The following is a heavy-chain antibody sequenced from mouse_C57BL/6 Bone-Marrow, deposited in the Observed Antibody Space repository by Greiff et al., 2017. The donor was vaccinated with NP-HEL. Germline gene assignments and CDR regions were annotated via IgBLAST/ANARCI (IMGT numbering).Heavy chain of an antibody. CDR3: ASRVYYGSSYRFAY. J-gene: IGHJ3*01. CDR2: ISSGGSYT. CDR1: GFTFSSYG. Sequence: EVQVVESGGDLVKPGGSLKLSCAASGFTFSSYGMSWVRQTPDKRLEWVATISSGGSYTYYPDSVKGRFTISRDTAKNTLYLQMSSLKSEDTAMYYCASRVYYGSSYRFAYWGQGTLVTVSA. V-gene: IGHV5-6*01. D-gene: IGHD1-1*01.